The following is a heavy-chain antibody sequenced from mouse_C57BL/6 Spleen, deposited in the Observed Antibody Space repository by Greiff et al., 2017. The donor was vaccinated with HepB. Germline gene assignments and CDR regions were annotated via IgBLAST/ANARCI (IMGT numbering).Heavy chain of an antibody. V-gene: IGHV1-54*01. D-gene: IGHD1-1*01. J-gene: IGHJ1*03. CDR3: ARGVYGSSYRYFDV. CDR2: INPGSGGT. CDR1: GYAFTNYL. Sequence: QVQLKQSGAELVRPGTSVKVSCKASGYAFTNYLIEWVKQRPGQGLEWIGVINPGSGGTNYNEKFKGKATLTADKSSSTAYMQLSSLTSEDSAVYFCARGVYGSSYRYFDVWGTGTTVTVSS.